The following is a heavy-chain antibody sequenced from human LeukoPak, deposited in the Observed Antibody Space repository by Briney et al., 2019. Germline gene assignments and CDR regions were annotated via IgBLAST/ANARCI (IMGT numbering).Heavy chain of an antibody. J-gene: IGHJ4*02. CDR3: AKDSVGSTLGFDY. Sequence: PGGSLRLSCAASGFTFSSHDMHWVRQAPGKGLEWVAIISYDGGEKDYADSVKGRFTISRDNSKNTLYLQMNSLRAEDTAVYYCAKDSVGSTLGFDYWGQGTLVTVSS. CDR2: ISYDGGEK. CDR1: GFTFSSHD. V-gene: IGHV3-30*18. D-gene: IGHD1-26*01.